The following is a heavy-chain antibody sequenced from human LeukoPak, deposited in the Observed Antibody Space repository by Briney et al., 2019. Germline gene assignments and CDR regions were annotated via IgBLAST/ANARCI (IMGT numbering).Heavy chain of an antibody. J-gene: IGHJ4*02. Sequence: ASVKVSCKASGYTFTSYGISWVRQAPGQGLEWMGWISAYNGNTNYAQKLQGRVTMTTDTSTSTAYMELRSLRSDDTAVYYCAREDRDSQQLVLLDYWGQGTLVTVSS. D-gene: IGHD6-13*01. CDR1: GYTFTSYG. V-gene: IGHV1-18*01. CDR3: AREDRDSQQLVLLDY. CDR2: ISAYNGNT.